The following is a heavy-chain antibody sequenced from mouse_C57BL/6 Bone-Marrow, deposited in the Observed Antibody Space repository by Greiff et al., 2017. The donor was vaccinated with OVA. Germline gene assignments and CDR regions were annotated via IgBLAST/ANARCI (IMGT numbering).Heavy chain of an antibody. V-gene: IGHV1-18*01. CDR2: INPNNGGT. CDR3: ARNWDVGHYFDY. CDR1: GYTFTDYN. D-gene: IGHD4-1*01. J-gene: IGHJ2*01. Sequence: VQLQQSGPELVKPGASVKIPCKASGYTFTDYNMDWVKQSHGKSLEWIGDINPNNGGTIYNQKFKGKATLTVDKSSSTAYMELRSLTSEDTAVYYCARNWDVGHYFDYWGQGTTLTVSS.